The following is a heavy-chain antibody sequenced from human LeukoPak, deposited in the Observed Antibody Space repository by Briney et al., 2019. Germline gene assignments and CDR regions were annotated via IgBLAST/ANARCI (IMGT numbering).Heavy chain of an antibody. J-gene: IGHJ3*02. Sequence: GGSLRLFCAASGFTFKTYWMHWVRQAPGKGLVWVSHSNSDGSSTSYADSVRGRFTISRDNAKNTLYLQMNSLRAEDTAVYYCARDLKGPVNDVFDMLGQGTMVTVSS. CDR1: GFTFKTYW. CDR2: SNSDGSST. CDR3: ARDLKGPVNDVFDM. V-gene: IGHV3-74*01. D-gene: IGHD4-23*01.